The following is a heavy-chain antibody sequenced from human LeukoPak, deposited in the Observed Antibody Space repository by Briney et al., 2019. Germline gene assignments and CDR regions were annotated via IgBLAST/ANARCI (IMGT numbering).Heavy chain of an antibody. J-gene: IGHJ6*03. CDR3: AKGSVLTIPYYYMDV. V-gene: IGHV3-30*02. D-gene: IGHD3-3*01. CDR2: IWYGGSNK. Sequence: GGSLRLSCAASGFTFSSYGMHWVRQAPGKGLEWVAVIWYGGSNKYYADSVKGRFTISRDNSKNTLYLQMNSLRAEDTAVYYCAKGSVLTIPYYYMDVWGKGTTVTVSS. CDR1: GFTFSSYG.